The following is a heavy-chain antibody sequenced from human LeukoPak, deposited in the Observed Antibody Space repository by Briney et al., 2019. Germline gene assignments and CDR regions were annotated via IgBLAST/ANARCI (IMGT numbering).Heavy chain of an antibody. V-gene: IGHV3-20*04. Sequence: PGGSLRLSCAASGFTFDDYGMSWVRQAPGKGLEWLSGVSPPGGGTYYADSVKGRFTISRDNAKNSLYLQMNSLRAEDTAVYYCAELGITMIGGVWGKGTTVTISS. CDR1: GFTFDDYG. CDR3: AELGITMIGGV. D-gene: IGHD3-10*02. CDR2: VSPPGGGT. J-gene: IGHJ6*04.